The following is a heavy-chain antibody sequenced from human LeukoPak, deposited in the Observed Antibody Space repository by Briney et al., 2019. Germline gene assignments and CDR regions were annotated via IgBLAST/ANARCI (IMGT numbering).Heavy chain of an antibody. CDR1: GGSISSYY. CDR2: IYYSGST. J-gene: IGHJ4*02. V-gene: IGHV4-59*08. CDR3: ARVRRDGYNYIDY. D-gene: IGHD5-24*01. Sequence: SETLSLTCTVSGGSISSYYWSWIRQPPGKGLEWIGYIYYSGSTNYNPSLKSRVTISVDTSKNQFSLKLSSVTAVDTAVYYCARVRRDGYNYIDYWGQGTLVTVSS.